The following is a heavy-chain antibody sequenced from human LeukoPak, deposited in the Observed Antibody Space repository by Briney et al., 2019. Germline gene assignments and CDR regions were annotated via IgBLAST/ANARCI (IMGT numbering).Heavy chain of an antibody. CDR2: IRGGGGST. CDR3: AKDRAYGSGSYFGY. D-gene: IGHD3-10*01. CDR1: GFTFTSYA. J-gene: IGHJ4*02. Sequence: PGRSLSLSCALAGFTFTSYAMGCVRLAPGKGRGWVSAIRGGGGSTYYADSVKGRFTISRDNSKNTLYLQMNSLRAEDTAVYYCAKDRAYGSGSYFGYWGQGTLVTVSS. V-gene: IGHV3-23*01.